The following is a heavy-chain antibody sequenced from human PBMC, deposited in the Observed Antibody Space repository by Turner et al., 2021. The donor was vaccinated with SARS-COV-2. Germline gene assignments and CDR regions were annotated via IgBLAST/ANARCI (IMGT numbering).Heavy chain of an antibody. V-gene: IGHV1-69*01. CDR2: IIPIFGTA. Sequence: QVQLVQSGAAVTKPGSSVTVSCKASGGTLSTYAITWVRQAPGQGLEWMGGIIPIFGTANYAQKFQGRVTITADESTSTAYMELSSLRSEDTAVYYCARSTAYDSSGSTFDYWGQGTLVSVSS. CDR1: GGTLSTYA. D-gene: IGHD3-22*01. CDR3: ARSTAYDSSGSTFDY. J-gene: IGHJ4*02.